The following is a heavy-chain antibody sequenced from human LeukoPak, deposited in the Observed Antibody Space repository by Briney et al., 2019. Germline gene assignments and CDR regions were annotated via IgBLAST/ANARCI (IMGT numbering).Heavy chain of an antibody. Sequence: LGGSLRLSCAASGFIFSQYSINWVRQAPGKGLGWVSHIRSTGDTFYADSVKGRFTISRDNARNSLYLQMNSLRAEDTAMYYCARDAGNSGYGCDLWGQGTLVTVSS. CDR1: GFIFSQYS. V-gene: IGHV3-48*01. CDR2: IRSTGDT. J-gene: IGHJ5*02. D-gene: IGHD5-12*01. CDR3: ARDAGNSGYGCDL.